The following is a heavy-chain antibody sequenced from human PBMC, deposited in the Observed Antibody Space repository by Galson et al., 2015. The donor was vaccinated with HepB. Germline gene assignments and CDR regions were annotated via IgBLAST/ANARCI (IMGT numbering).Heavy chain of an antibody. D-gene: IGHD1-20*01. CDR2: ISYDGSNK. V-gene: IGHV3-30*18. Sequence: SLRLSCAASGFTFSRYGMHWVRQAPGKGLEWVAVISYDGSNKYYADSVKGRFTISRDNSKNTLYLQMNSLRAEDTAVYYCAKDPITGKGAGYFDYWGQGTLVTVSS. J-gene: IGHJ4*02. CDR1: GFTFSRYG. CDR3: AKDPITGKGAGYFDY.